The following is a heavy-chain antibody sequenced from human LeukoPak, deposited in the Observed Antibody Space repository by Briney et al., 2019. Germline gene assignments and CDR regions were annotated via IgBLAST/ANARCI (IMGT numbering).Heavy chain of an antibody. D-gene: IGHD3-10*01. J-gene: IGHJ5*02. CDR2: ISAYNGNT. CDR3: ARDTMVRGVNWFDP. CDR1: GYTFTSYG. Sequence: GASVKVSCKASGYTFTSYGISWVRQAPGQGLEWMGWISAYNGNTNCAQKLQGRVTMTTDTSTSTAYMELRSLRSDDTAVYYCARDTMVRGVNWFDPWGQGTLVTVSS. V-gene: IGHV1-18*01.